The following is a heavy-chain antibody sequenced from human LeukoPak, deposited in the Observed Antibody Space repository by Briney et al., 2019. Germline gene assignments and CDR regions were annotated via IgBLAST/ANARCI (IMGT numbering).Heavy chain of an antibody. Sequence: PSQTLSLTCTVSGGSISSGDYYWGWIRQPPGKGLEWIVYIYYSGSTYYNPSLKSRFTISVYTSKNQFSLKLSSVTAADTAVYYCASSNIAAAGNDYWGQGTLVTVSS. V-gene: IGHV4-30-4*08. J-gene: IGHJ4*02. D-gene: IGHD6-13*01. CDR1: GGSISSGDYY. CDR3: ASSNIAAAGNDY. CDR2: IYYSGST.